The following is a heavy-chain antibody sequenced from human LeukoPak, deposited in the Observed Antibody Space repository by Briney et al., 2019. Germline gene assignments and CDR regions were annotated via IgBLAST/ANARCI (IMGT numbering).Heavy chain of an antibody. D-gene: IGHD6-13*01. Sequence: ASVKVSCKASGYTFTSYGISWVRQAPGQGLEWMGWISAYNGNTNYAQKLQGRVTMTTDTSTSTAYMELRSLRSDDTAVYYCARPSGVGIAAAGIDYWGQGTLVTVSS. J-gene: IGHJ4*02. CDR3: ARPSGVGIAAAGIDY. V-gene: IGHV1-18*01. CDR1: GYTFTSYG. CDR2: ISAYNGNT.